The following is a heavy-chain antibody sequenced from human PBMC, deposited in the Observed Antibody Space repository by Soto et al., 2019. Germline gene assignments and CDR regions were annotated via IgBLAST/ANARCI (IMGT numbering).Heavy chain of an antibody. CDR1: GFSLSTSGVG. J-gene: IGHJ5*02. V-gene: IGHV2-5*02. CDR2: IYWDDDR. Sequence: QITLMESGPTRVRPTQTLTLTCTFSGFSLSTSGVGVGWIRQPPGEALEWLALIYWDDDRRYNPSLKTRLTITQDTSQIQVGLTMTNMDPVDTATYFCAPSRWRGYKAWFDPWGQGTLVTVSS. CDR3: APSRWRGYKAWFDP. D-gene: IGHD3-3*01.